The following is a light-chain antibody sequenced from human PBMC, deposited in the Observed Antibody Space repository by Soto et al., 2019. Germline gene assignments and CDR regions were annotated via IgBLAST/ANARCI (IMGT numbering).Light chain of an antibody. J-gene: IGKJ5*01. Sequence: QMTQSPSTLSASVGDRVTITCRASQSISAWLAWYQQKPGKAPILLIYKASTLESGVPSRFSGSGSGTEFTLTISSLQPDDFATYYCQQYNSYSSITFGQGTRLEIK. CDR2: KAS. CDR1: QSISAW. V-gene: IGKV1-5*03. CDR3: QQYNSYSSIT.